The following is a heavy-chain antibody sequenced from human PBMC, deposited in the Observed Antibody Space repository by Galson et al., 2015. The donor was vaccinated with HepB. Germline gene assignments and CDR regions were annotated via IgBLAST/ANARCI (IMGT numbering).Heavy chain of an antibody. CDR3: ARLGGLHYDSWSGYPPDWFDP. D-gene: IGHD3-3*01. CDR1: GGSISSRDYF. Sequence: EPLSLTCSVSGGSISSRDYFWGWIRQPPGKGLEWVVTVYYSGSAYYNPSLKSRVSISVDTSKNQFSLRLNSVTAADTAVYYCARLGGLHYDSWSGYPPDWFDPWGQGTLVTVSS. J-gene: IGHJ5*02. CDR2: VYYSGSA. V-gene: IGHV4-39*01.